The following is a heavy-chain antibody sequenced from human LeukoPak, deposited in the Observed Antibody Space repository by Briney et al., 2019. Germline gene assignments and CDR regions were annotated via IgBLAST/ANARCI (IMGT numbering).Heavy chain of an antibody. V-gene: IGHV3-23*01. J-gene: IGHJ4*02. CDR3: SKGANIGGDYGVFDY. CDR1: GFSFSSYG. D-gene: IGHD4-17*01. CDR2: TNGGGDYT. Sequence: GGSLRLSCAASGFSFSSYGMHWVRQAPGKGLEWVSSTNGGGDYTYYADSVRGRSSISRDNSDNTLYLQMSSLRADDTAVYYCSKGANIGGDYGVFDYWGQGTLVTVSS.